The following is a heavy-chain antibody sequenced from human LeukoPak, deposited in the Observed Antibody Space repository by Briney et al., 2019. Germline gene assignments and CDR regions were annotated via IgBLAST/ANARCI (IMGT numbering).Heavy chain of an antibody. D-gene: IGHD3-10*01. Sequence: SETLSLTCAVYGESFSGHYWTWIRQPPGMGLEWIGEINHSGSTTYNPSLNTRVTISVDTSKNQISLKLSSVTAADTAVYYCARPRYGSGSLDSWGQGTLVTVSS. CDR3: ARPRYGSGSLDS. J-gene: IGHJ4*02. CDR1: GESFSGHY. V-gene: IGHV4-34*01. CDR2: INHSGST.